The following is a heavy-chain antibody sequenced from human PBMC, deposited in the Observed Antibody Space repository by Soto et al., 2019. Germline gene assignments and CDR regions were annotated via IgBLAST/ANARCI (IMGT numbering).Heavy chain of an antibody. D-gene: IGHD3-10*01. CDR1: GFTFSSYA. CDR3: AKDQREYYGSGAKDY. Sequence: GGSLRLSCAASGFTFSSYAMSWVRQAPGKGLEWVSAISGSGGSTYYADSVKGRFTISRDNSKNTLYLQMNSLRAEDTAVYYCAKDQREYYGSGAKDYWGQGTLVTVSS. V-gene: IGHV3-23*01. J-gene: IGHJ4*02. CDR2: ISGSGGST.